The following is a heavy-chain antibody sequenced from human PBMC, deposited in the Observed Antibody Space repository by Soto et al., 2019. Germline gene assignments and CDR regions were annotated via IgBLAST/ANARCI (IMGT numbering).Heavy chain of an antibody. Sequence: DVQLLESGGGLVQPGGSLRLSCVASAFSFSANAMTWVRQAPGKGLEWVASILHIGDSAYYADSVKGRFTISRDNSKRTLYLQMNSLRAEDTAVYYCARRGLSNNDYWGQGTLVTVSS. D-gene: IGHD1-1*01. J-gene: IGHJ4*02. V-gene: IGHV3-23*01. CDR1: AFSFSANA. CDR3: ARRGLSNNDY. CDR2: ILHIGDSA.